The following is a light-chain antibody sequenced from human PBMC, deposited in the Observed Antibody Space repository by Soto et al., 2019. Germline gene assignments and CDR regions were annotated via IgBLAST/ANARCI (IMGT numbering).Light chain of an antibody. CDR1: QTLSSNS. CDR2: GAS. V-gene: IGKV3-20*01. J-gene: IGKJ4*01. Sequence: EIVLTQSPGTLSLSPGERATLSCRASQTLSSNSLAWYQQRPGQTPRVLVYGASNRATGIPDKFSGSGSGTDFTLTINRLEPGDFAVYYCQQYESPPITFGGGTKVDI. CDR3: QQYESPPIT.